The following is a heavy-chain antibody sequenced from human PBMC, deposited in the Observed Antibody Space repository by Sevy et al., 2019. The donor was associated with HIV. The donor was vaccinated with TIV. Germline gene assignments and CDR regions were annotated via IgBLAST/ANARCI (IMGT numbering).Heavy chain of an antibody. D-gene: IGHD2-15*01. CDR1: GHTFSTYG. CDR3: ARGYCSGGRCYPGGY. J-gene: IGHJ4*02. V-gene: IGHV1-18*01. Sequence: ASVKVSCEASGHTFSTYGINWVRQAPGQGLEWMGWINTFTGDTNYLQKLQDRVTMTKDTSTSTVYMELRSLRSDDTAVYYCARGYCSGGRCYPGGYWGQGTLVTVSS. CDR2: INTFTGDT.